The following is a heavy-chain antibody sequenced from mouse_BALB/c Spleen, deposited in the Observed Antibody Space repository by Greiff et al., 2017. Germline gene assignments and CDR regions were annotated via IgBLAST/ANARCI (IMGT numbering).Heavy chain of an antibody. CDR1: GYTFTSYW. CDR3: ARSYDYEEVWFAY. V-gene: IGHV1-69*02. J-gene: IGHJ3*01. CDR2: IDPSDSET. D-gene: IGHD2-4*01. Sequence: VQLQQPGAELVKPGAPVKLSCKASGYTFTSYWMNWVKQRPGRGLEWIGRIDPSDSETHYNQKFKDKATLTVDKSSSTAYIQLSSLTSEDSAVYYCARSYDYEEVWFAYWGQGTLVTVSA.